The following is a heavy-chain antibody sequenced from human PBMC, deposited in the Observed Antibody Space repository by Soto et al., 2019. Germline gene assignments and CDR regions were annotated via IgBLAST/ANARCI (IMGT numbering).Heavy chain of an antibody. CDR2: INHSGTA. V-gene: IGHV4-34*01. CDR3: ARRYCSDSYCSYFDY. Sequence: SASVAFSCAVYRGCVFGSVSSWIRRPPGKGLEWIGEINHSGTASYSPSLESRVTTSIDTSKNQFSLRMSSVTAADTAIYYCARRYCSDSYCSYFDYWGRGTLVTVSS. CDR1: RGCVFGSV. D-gene: IGHD2-15*01. J-gene: IGHJ4*02.